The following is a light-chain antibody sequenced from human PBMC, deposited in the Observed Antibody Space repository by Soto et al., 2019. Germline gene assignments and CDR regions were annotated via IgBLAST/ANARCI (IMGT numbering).Light chain of an antibody. Sequence: QSALTQPRSVSGSPGQSVTISCTGTSSDVGGYNYVSWYQQHPGKAPKLMIYDVSERPSGVPDRFSASKSANTASLTIPGLQAEDEADYYCCSYAGSYTYVFGTGTKVTVL. J-gene: IGLJ1*01. CDR3: CSYAGSYTYV. CDR2: DVS. CDR1: SSDVGGYNY. V-gene: IGLV2-11*01.